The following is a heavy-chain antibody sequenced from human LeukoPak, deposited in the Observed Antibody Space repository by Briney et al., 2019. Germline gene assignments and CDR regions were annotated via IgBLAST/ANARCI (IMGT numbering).Heavy chain of an antibody. V-gene: IGHV3-23*01. CDR3: ARGPSCTSASCYVIGALDI. CDR2: ISGSGNST. Sequence: GGSLRLSCAASGFTFTSYAMSWVRQAPGRGLEWVSGISGSGNSTDYADSVKGRFIISRDNSKNTLYLQMNSLRVDDMAVYYCARGPSCTSASCYVIGALDIWGLGTTVTVSS. J-gene: IGHJ3*02. CDR1: GFTFTSYA. D-gene: IGHD2-2*01.